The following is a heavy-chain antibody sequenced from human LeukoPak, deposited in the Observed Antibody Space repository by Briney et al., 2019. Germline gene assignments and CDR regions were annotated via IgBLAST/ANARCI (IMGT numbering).Heavy chain of an antibody. J-gene: IGHJ4*02. D-gene: IGHD4-17*01. CDR1: GFALSGFA. Sequence: GGSLRLSCSASGFALSGFAMGWVRQAPGKGLEWVSSISGSGGNTYYADSVEGRFTVSRDNSKNTLYLQMNSLRAEDTALYYCARGRGGDYVPSRFDYWGQGTLVTVSS. CDR3: ARGRGGDYVPSRFDY. V-gene: IGHV3-23*01. CDR2: ISGSGGNT.